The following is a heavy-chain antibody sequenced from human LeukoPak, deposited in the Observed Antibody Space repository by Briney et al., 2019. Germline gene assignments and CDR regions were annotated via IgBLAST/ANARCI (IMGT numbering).Heavy chain of an antibody. J-gene: IGHJ5*02. V-gene: IGHV3-48*04. CDR1: GFTFSSYS. D-gene: IGHD1-7*01. CDR3: ARDLELRKSQKQYNWFDP. Sequence: GGSLRLSCAASGFTFSSYSMNWVRQAPGKGLEWVSYISSSSTIYYADSVKGRFTISRDNAKNSLYLQMNSLRAEDTAVYYCARDLELRKSQKQYNWFDPWGQGTLVTVSS. CDR2: ISSSSTI.